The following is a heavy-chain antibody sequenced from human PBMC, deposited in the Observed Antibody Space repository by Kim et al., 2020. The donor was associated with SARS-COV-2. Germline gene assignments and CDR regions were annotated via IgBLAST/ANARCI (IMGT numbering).Heavy chain of an antibody. V-gene: IGHV3-13*01. CDR2: INTAGGA. CDR1: GFTFSSYA. Sequence: GGSLRLSCAASGFTFSSYAMRWVRQTTGKGLEWVSDINTAGGAYYHGSVEDRFTISSGNATNYLYLQLNSLRAVEDAVDYCARGQAGAWNIWVRGT. D-gene: IGHD6-19*01. CDR3: ARGQAGAWNI. J-gene: IGHJ3*02.